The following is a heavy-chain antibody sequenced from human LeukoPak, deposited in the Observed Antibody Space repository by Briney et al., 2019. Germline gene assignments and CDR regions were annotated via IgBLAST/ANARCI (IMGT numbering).Heavy chain of an antibody. Sequence: GGSLRLSCAASGFTFSSYWMSWVRQAPGKGLEWVANIKHDGSEKYYVDSMKGRFTISRDNAKNSLYLQMNSLRAEDTALYYCAKDPTPRYYYGSGSYWRNDYWGQGTLVTVSS. V-gene: IGHV3-7*03. D-gene: IGHD3-10*01. CDR3: AKDPTPRYYYGSGSYWRNDY. CDR1: GFTFSSYW. CDR2: IKHDGSEK. J-gene: IGHJ4*02.